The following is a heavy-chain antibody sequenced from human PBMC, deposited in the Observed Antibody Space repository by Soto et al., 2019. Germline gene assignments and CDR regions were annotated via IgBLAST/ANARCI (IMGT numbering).Heavy chain of an antibody. CDR1: GYSFTSYW. CDR3: ARGRHPCSSTTCSRWFDP. D-gene: IGHD2-2*01. J-gene: IGHJ5*02. V-gene: IGHV5-51*01. CDR2: IYPADSDT. Sequence: GESLKISCKGSGYSFTSYWIGWVRQMPGKGLEWMGTIYPADSDTRYSPSFQGQVTISVDLSIRTAYLQWSSLRASDTAMYFCARGRHPCSSTTCSRWFDPWGQGTLVTVSS.